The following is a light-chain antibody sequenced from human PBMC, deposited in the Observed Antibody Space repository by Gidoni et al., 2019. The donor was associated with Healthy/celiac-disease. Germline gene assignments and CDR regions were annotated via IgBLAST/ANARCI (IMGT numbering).Light chain of an antibody. J-gene: IGKJ4*02. CDR2: GAS. V-gene: IGKV3-20*01. CDR1: QSVSSSY. Sequence: IVLTQSPATLSLSPGERATLTCRASQSVSSSYLAWYQQKPGQAPRLLIYGASSRATGIPDRFSGSGPGTDFTLTISRLESEDFAVYYCQQYDSSLLTFGGGTKVEIK. CDR3: QQYDSSLLT.